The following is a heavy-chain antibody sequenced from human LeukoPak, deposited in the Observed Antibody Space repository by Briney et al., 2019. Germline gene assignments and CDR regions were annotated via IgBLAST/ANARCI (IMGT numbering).Heavy chain of an antibody. Sequence: GGSLRLSCAASGFTFSSYAMSWVRQAPGKGLEWVSGISGSDGSTNYADSVKGRFTISRDNSKNSLYLQMNSLRTEDTALYYCAKDIGGPVVEMATIFDYWGQGTLVTVSS. CDR3: AKDIGGPVVEMATIFDY. J-gene: IGHJ4*02. D-gene: IGHD5-24*01. CDR1: GFTFSSYA. CDR2: ISGSDGST. V-gene: IGHV3-43*02.